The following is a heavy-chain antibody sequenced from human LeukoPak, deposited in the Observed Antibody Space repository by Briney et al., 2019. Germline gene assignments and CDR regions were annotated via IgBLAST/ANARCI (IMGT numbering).Heavy chain of an antibody. CDR1: GFSISNFW. D-gene: IGHD4-23*01. Sequence: GGSLRLSCAASGFSISNFWMHWVRQAPGKGLVWVSRISSDGSSTTYADSVKGRFTISRDNAKNTLYLQMNSLRAEDTAVYYCTRGGGNRAFDYWGQGTLVTVSS. V-gene: IGHV3-74*01. J-gene: IGHJ4*02. CDR3: TRGGGNRAFDY. CDR2: ISSDGSST.